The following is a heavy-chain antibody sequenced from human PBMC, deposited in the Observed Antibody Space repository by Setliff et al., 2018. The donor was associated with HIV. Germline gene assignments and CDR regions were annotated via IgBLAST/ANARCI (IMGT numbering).Heavy chain of an antibody. V-gene: IGHV1-2*02. D-gene: IGHD1-26*01. J-gene: IGHJ4*02. CDR3: ALASIVSTARWNH. CDR1: GYTFSGYY. CDR2: INPNSGAT. Sequence: GASVKVSCKTSGYTFSGYYLHWVRRAPGRGLEWMGWINPNSGATNYARNLQGRVTMTRDTSISTAYMDLSSLTPDDTAVYYCALASIVSTARWNHWGRGTLVTVSS.